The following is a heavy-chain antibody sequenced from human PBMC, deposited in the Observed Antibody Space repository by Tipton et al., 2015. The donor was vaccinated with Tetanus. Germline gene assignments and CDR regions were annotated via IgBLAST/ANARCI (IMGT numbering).Heavy chain of an antibody. Sequence: LRLSCTVSGGSIRSGDYQWNWIRQPPGKGLEWLAYISDSGRTNSNYSLKSRITISRDTSKNQFSLRLTSVTAADTAVYYCARANYEFPNKGPFDSWGQGTLVIVSS. CDR1: GGSIRSGDYQ. D-gene: IGHD3-3*01. CDR3: ARANYEFPNKGPFDS. J-gene: IGHJ4*02. V-gene: IGHV4-61*08. CDR2: ISDSGRT.